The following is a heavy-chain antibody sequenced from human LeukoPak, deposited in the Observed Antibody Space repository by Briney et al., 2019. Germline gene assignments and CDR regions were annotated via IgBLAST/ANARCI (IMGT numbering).Heavy chain of an antibody. CDR2: IYPGDSDT. CDR1: GYTFTSYW. D-gene: IGHD6-6*01. CDR3: ARPADGYSSSSGKFGFKY. Sequence: GESLKISCEGSGYTFTSYWIGWVRQMPGKGLEFMGIIYPGDSDTRYSPSFQGQVTISADKSISTAYLQWTSLKASDTAMYYCARPADGYSSSSGKFGFKYWGQGTLVTVSS. V-gene: IGHV5-51*01. J-gene: IGHJ4*02.